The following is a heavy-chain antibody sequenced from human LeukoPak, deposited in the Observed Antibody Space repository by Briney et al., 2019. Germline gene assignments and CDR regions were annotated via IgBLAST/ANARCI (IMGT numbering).Heavy chain of an antibody. V-gene: IGHV4-34*01. Sequence: SETLSLTCTVSDGSISSYYWSWIRQPPGKGLEWIGEINHSGSTNYNPSLKSRVTISLDTSKSQFSLKVRYVTAADTAVYYCARGLNDSWTGENYWGQGTLVTVSS. CDR1: DGSISSYY. CDR3: ARGLNDSWTGENY. D-gene: IGHD1-1*01. J-gene: IGHJ4*02. CDR2: INHSGST.